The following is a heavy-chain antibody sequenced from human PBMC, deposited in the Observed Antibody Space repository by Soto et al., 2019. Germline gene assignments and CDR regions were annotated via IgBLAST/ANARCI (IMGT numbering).Heavy chain of an antibody. J-gene: IGHJ4*02. D-gene: IGHD1-26*01. CDR3: ASIFALGATGDFDY. CDR2: ISSSSSYI. Sequence: GGSLRLSCAASGFTFSSYGMNWVRQAPGKGLEWVSSISSSSSYIYYADSVKGRFTISRDNAKNSLYLQMNSLRAEDTAVYYCASIFALGATGDFDYWGQGTLVTVSS. CDR1: GFTFSSYG. V-gene: IGHV3-21*01.